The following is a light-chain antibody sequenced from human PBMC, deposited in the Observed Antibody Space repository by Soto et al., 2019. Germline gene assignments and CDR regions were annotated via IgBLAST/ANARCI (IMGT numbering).Light chain of an antibody. Sequence: DIQRTQSPSSLSACVGDRVSITCRASQSISSYLNWSQQKPGKAPTPLIYAASSLQSGVPSSFSGGGSGTDFTLTISSLQPEDVATYYCQKYNSAPITFGQGTRLEI. CDR3: QKYNSAPIT. V-gene: IGKV1-39*01. J-gene: IGKJ5*01. CDR2: AAS. CDR1: QSISSY.